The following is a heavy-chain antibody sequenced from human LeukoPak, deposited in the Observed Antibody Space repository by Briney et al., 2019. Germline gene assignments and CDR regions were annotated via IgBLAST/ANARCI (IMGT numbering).Heavy chain of an antibody. CDR1: GDSVSSTHW. Sequence: GTLSLTCTVSGDSVSSTHWWSWVRQPPGKGLEWIGEIYRSGSTNDNPSLKSRVSVSVDQSKNQFSLKLTSVTAADTAVYYCARRQWGAVGFDYWGQGTLVTVSS. D-gene: IGHD6-19*01. J-gene: IGHJ4*02. CDR3: ARRQWGAVGFDY. V-gene: IGHV4-4*02. CDR2: IYRSGST.